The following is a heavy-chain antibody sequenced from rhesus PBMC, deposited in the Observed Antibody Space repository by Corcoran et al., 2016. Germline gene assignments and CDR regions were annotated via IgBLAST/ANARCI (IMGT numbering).Heavy chain of an antibody. J-gene: IGHJ4*01. CDR1: GGPLSGYA. CDR3: ARAPTGNFDC. V-gene: IGHV4-165*02. CDR2: IGGSSGTT. Sequence: QVQLQESGPGLRKPSETLSLTCAVTGGPLSGYAWHWIRQTPGVGLEWIGYIGGSSGTTQYNPSLKSRVTVSTDTSKNQFSLKLSSVTAADTAVYYCARAPTGNFDCWGQGVLVTVSS.